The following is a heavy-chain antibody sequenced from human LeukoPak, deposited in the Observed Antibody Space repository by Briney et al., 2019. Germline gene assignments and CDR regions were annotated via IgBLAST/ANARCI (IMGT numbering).Heavy chain of an antibody. Sequence: SVKVSCKASGGTFSSYAISWVRQAPGQGLEWMGRIIPILGIANYAQKFQGRVTITADKSTSTAYMELSSLRFEDTAVYYCARDYWGIVVVPAAPNWFDPWGQGTLVTVSS. V-gene: IGHV1-69*04. CDR3: ARDYWGIVVVPAAPNWFDP. D-gene: IGHD2-2*01. J-gene: IGHJ5*02. CDR1: GGTFSSYA. CDR2: IIPILGIA.